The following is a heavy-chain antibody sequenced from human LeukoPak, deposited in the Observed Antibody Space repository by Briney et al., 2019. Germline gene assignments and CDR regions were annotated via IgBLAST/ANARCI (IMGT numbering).Heavy chain of an antibody. Sequence: PGGSLRLSCAASGFTFSSYSMNWVRQAPGKGLEWVSSISSSSSYIYYADSVKGRFTISRDNSKNTLYLQMNSLRAEDTAVYYCAKVSWLRGDYWGQGTLVTVSS. J-gene: IGHJ4*02. CDR3: AKVSWLRGDY. CDR2: ISSSSSYI. V-gene: IGHV3-21*01. D-gene: IGHD3-9*01. CDR1: GFTFSSYS.